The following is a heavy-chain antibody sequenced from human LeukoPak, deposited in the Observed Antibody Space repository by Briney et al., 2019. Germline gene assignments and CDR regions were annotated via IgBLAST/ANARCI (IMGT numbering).Heavy chain of an antibody. CDR2: VSGAGTTT. Sequence: GGSLRLSCAASGFTFTTYAMSWVRQAPGKGLEWVSVVSGAGTTTYYADSVKGRFTISRDNSKNTLFLHMNSLRAEDTAVYYCAKALGGYDFDYWGQGTLVTVSS. J-gene: IGHJ4*02. V-gene: IGHV3-23*01. CDR3: AKALGGYDFDY. CDR1: GFTFTTYA. D-gene: IGHD3-16*01.